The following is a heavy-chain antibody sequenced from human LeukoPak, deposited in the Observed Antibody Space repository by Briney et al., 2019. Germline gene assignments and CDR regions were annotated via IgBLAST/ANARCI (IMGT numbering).Heavy chain of an antibody. J-gene: IGHJ4*02. D-gene: IGHD6-13*01. Sequence: SETLSLTCTVSGGSISSSTYYWGWIRQPPRKGLEWIGTIHYSGNTYYNPSLKSRVTISVDTSRNQFSLKLNSVTAADTAVYYCARRGEGYSSTSYFFDYWGQGTLVTVSS. CDR2: IHYSGNT. CDR3: ARRGEGYSSTSYFFDY. CDR1: GGSISSSTYY. V-gene: IGHV4-39*01.